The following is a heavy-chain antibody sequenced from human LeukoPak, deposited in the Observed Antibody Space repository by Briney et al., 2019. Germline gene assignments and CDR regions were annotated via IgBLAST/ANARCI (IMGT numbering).Heavy chain of an antibody. D-gene: IGHD6-6*01. V-gene: IGHV3-74*01. CDR3: TKDSYSSSTH. CDR2: TNNDGSRT. J-gene: IGHJ4*02. Sequence: GGSLRLSCAASGFSFSTSWMHWVRQTPGKGLEWVSRTNNDGSRTTYADSVKGRFTISRDNAKNTLYLQMNSLRAEDTAVYYCTKDSYSSSTHWGQGTLVTVSS. CDR1: GFSFSTSW.